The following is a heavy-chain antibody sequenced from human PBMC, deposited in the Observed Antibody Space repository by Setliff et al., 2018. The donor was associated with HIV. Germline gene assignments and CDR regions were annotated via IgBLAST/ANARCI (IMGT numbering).Heavy chain of an antibody. CDR2: IYYSGTT. CDR1: GGSISSSRYY. V-gene: IGHV4-39*07. CDR3: ARDGGDPRHSGTYNY. D-gene: IGHD1-26*01. Sequence: KPSETLSLTCTGSGGSISSSRYYWGWIRQPPGMGLEWIGSIYYSGTTYYNPSLKSRVTISVDTSKNQLSLKLTSVTAADTAMYFCARDGGDPRHSGTYNYCGQGALVTVSS. J-gene: IGHJ4*02.